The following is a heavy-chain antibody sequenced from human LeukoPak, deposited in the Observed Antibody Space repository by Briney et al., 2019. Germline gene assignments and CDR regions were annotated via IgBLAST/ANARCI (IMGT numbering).Heavy chain of an antibody. D-gene: IGHD6-6*01. V-gene: IGHV3-23*01. J-gene: IGHJ5*02. Sequence: PGGSLRLSCAASGFTFSSYAMSWVRQAPGKGLEWVSAISGSGGSTYYADSVKGRFTISRDNSKNTLYLQMNSLRAEDTAVCYCAKDPIAARPRNWFDPWGQGTLVTVSS. CDR1: GFTFSSYA. CDR2: ISGSGGST. CDR3: AKDPIAARPRNWFDP.